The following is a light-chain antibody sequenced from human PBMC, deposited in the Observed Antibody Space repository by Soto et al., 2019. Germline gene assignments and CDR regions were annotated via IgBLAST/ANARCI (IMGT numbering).Light chain of an antibody. J-gene: IGKJ1*01. Sequence: DIQMTQSPSSLSASVGDRVTITCRARQSVNTYLHWYQQKAGQAPKLLIYAASNLQSGVPSRFSGRGSGTDFTLTVESLQPEDFATYYCQQGYSNPWTFGQGTKVDI. CDR3: QQGYSNPWT. CDR1: QSVNTY. CDR2: AAS. V-gene: IGKV1-39*01.